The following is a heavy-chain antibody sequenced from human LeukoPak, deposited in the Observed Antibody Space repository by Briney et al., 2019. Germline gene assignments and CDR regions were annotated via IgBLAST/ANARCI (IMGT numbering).Heavy chain of an antibody. D-gene: IGHD3-22*01. J-gene: IGHJ5*02. CDR2: IYTSGST. Sequence: KASQTLSLTCTVSGGSISSGSYYWSWIRQPAGKGLGWIGRIYTSGSTNYNPSLKSRVTISVDTSKNQFSLKLSSVTAADTAVYYCARDVKYYYDSSGQSRGDWFDPWGQGTLVTVSS. CDR3: ARDVKYYYDSSGQSRGDWFDP. CDR1: GGSISSGSYY. V-gene: IGHV4-61*02.